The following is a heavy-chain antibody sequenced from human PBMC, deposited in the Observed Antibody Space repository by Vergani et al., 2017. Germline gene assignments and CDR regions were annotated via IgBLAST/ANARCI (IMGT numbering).Heavy chain of an antibody. CDR1: GFTFSSVN. CDR2: ISSGSGTI. J-gene: IGHJ4*02. Sequence: EVQLVESGGGLVQPGGSLRLSCAASGFTFSSVNMNWVRQAPGKGLEWVSYISSGSGTIYYADSVKGRFTISRDNAKNSLYLQMNSLRDEDTAVYYCATSNSLDYWGQGTLVTVSS. CDR3: ATSNSLDY. V-gene: IGHV3-48*02. D-gene: IGHD4-11*01.